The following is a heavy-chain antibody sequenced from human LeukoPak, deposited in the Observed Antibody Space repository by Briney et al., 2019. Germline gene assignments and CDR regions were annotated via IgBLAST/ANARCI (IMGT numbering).Heavy chain of an antibody. CDR3: ARDGEMATIENYFDY. D-gene: IGHD5-24*01. CDR2: IYYSGTT. J-gene: IGHJ4*02. V-gene: IGHV4-39*07. CDR1: GGSISSSNYY. Sequence: PSETLSLTCTVSGGSISSSNYYWGWIRQPPGRGLEWIGNIYYSGTTHYNPSLKSRVTISVDTSKNQFSLKLSSVTAADTAVYYCARDGEMATIENYFDYWGQGTLVTVSS.